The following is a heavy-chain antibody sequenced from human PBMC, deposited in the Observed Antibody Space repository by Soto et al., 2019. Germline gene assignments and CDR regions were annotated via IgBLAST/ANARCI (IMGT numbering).Heavy chain of an antibody. CDR1: GYTFTGYY. Sequence: ASVKVSCKASGYTFTGYYMHWVRQAPGQGLEWMGWINPNSGGTNYAQKFQGRVTMTRDTSISTAYMELSRLRSDDTAVYYCARDRSVRGNSDYYYYYGMDVWGQGTTVTVSS. J-gene: IGHJ6*02. CDR3: ARDRSVRGNSDYYYYYGMDV. V-gene: IGHV1-2*02. CDR2: INPNSGGT. D-gene: IGHD3-10*01.